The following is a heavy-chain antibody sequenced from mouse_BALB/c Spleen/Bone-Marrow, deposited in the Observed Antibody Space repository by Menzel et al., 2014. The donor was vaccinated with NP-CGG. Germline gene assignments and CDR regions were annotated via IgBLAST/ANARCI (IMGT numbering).Heavy chain of an antibody. J-gene: IGHJ2*01. CDR2: IYPGDGDT. CDR3: AFGNYDFDY. Sequence: VQLQQSGAELVRPGSSVKISCKASGYAFSSFWMNWVKQRPGQGLEWIGQIYPGDGDTNYSGKFKGKATLTADESSSTAYMQLSSLTSEDSAVYFCAFGNYDFDYWGQGTTLTVSS. D-gene: IGHD2-1*01. CDR1: GYAFSSFW. V-gene: IGHV1-80*01.